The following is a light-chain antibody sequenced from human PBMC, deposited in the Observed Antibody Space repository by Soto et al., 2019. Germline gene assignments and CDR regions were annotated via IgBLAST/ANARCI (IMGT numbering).Light chain of an antibody. V-gene: IGLV2-8*01. J-gene: IGLJ3*02. CDR1: SSDVGANNY. Sequence: QSALTQPPSASGSPGQSVTLSCTGTSSDVGANNYVSWYQQHPGKAPKLMIYDVTKRPSGVPDRFSGSKSGNTASLTVSGLQAEDEADYYCISYAGSSIWVFGGGTKLTVL. CDR3: ISYAGSSIWV. CDR2: DVT.